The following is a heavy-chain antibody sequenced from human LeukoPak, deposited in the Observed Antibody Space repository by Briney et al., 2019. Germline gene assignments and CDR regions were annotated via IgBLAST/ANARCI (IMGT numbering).Heavy chain of an antibody. V-gene: IGHV4-59*01. Sequence: SETLSLTCTVSGGSISSYYWSWIRQPPGKGLEWIGYIYYSGSTNYNPSLKSRVTISVDTSKNQFSLKLSSVTAADTAVYCCARHDYGDYQPFDYWGQGTLVTVSS. CDR1: GGSISSYY. CDR2: IYYSGST. D-gene: IGHD4-17*01. CDR3: ARHDYGDYQPFDY. J-gene: IGHJ4*02.